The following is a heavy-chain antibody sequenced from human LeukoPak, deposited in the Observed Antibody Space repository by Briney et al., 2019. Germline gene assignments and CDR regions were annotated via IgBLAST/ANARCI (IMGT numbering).Heavy chain of an antibody. Sequence: GGSLRLSCAASGFTVSSNYMSWVRQAPGKGLEWVSVIYSGGSTYYADSVKGRFTISRDNSKNTLSLQVNSLRAEDTAVFYCARRMASYSAFDIWGQGTMVTVSS. CDR3: ARRMASYSAFDI. CDR2: IYSGGST. D-gene: IGHD5-12*01. CDR1: GFTVSSNY. V-gene: IGHV3-53*01. J-gene: IGHJ3*02.